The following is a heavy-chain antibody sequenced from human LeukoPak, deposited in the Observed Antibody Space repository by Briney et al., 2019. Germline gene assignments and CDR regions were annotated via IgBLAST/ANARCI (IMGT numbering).Heavy chain of an antibody. J-gene: IGHJ4*02. CDR2: IWYDGSNK. CDR1: GFTFSSYA. D-gene: IGHD6-13*01. CDR3: ARGFIAAAGTGYFDY. V-gene: IGHV3-33*01. Sequence: GRSLRLSCAASGFTFSSYAMHWVRQAPGKGLEWVAVIWYDGSNKYYADSVKGRFTISRDNSKNTLYLQMNSLRAEDTAVYYCARGFIAAAGTGYFDYWGQGTLVTVSS.